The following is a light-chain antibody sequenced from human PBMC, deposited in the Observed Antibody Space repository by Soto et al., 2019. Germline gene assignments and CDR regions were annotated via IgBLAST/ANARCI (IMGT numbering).Light chain of an antibody. V-gene: IGKV3-11*01. J-gene: IGKJ4*01. Sequence: EIVLTQSPATLSLSPGDRATLSCRASQSVGTYLAWYQQKPGQPPRLLIYDASIRATGIPARFSGSGSGTDFTFTISSLEPEDFAVYYCQQRTNWPPLTFGGGTKVEIK. CDR2: DAS. CDR3: QQRTNWPPLT. CDR1: QSVGTY.